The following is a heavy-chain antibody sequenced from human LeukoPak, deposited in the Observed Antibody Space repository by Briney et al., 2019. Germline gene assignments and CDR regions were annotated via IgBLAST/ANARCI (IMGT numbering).Heavy chain of an antibody. J-gene: IGHJ6*04. D-gene: IGHD2-15*01. CDR3: ATCSGGSCYGLNYYYYGMDV. CDR2: FDPEDGET. Sequence: ASAKVSCKVSGYTLTELSMHWVRQAPGKGLEWMGGFDPEDGETIYAQKFQGRVTMTEDTSTDTAYMELSSLRSEDTAVYYCATCSGGSCYGLNYYYYGMDVWGKGTTVTVSS. V-gene: IGHV1-24*01. CDR1: GYTLTELS.